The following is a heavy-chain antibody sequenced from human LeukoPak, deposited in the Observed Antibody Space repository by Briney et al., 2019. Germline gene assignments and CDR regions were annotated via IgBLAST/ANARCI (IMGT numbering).Heavy chain of an antibody. CDR1: GSTFSTYA. V-gene: IGHV3-23*01. D-gene: IGHD2-15*01. CDR3: LGYCSGGRCYSGGH. CDR2: VSTSGGST. Sequence: PGGSLRLSCAASGSTFSTYAMSWVRQAPGKGLEWVSTVSTSGGSTYYADSVKGRFTISRDNSKNTQYLQMNSLRAEDTAIYYCLGYCSGGRCYSGGHWGQGTLVTVSS. J-gene: IGHJ4*02.